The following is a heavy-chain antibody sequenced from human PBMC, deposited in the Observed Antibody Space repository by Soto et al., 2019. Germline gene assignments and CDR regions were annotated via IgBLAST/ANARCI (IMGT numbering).Heavy chain of an antibody. D-gene: IGHD2-15*01. CDR1: GYSISSGSY. CDR3: AKVHIMVVAGSTFDY. V-gene: IGHV4-38-2*01. Sequence: PSETLSLTCAVSGYSISSGSYWGWIRQSPEMGLEWIVSMYHGGTTFYNPSLKSRVSMSMDTSKNQFSLKLTSVTAADTAIYYCAKVHIMVVAGSTFDYWGQGTLVTVSS. J-gene: IGHJ4*02. CDR2: MYHGGTT.